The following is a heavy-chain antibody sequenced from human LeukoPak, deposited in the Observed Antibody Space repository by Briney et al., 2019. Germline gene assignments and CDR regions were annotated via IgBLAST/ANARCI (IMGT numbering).Heavy chain of an antibody. CDR2: FDFEDGET. CDR1: GYTLTELS. CDR3: ATELPRGLLSY. D-gene: IGHD1-26*01. V-gene: IGHV1-24*01. Sequence: GASVKVSCKVSGYTLTELSMHWVRQAPGKGPEWMGGFDFEDGETTYAQKFQGRVTMTEDTPTDTAYMDLRSLRSEDTAVYYCATELPRGLLSYWGQGTLVTVSS. J-gene: IGHJ4*02.